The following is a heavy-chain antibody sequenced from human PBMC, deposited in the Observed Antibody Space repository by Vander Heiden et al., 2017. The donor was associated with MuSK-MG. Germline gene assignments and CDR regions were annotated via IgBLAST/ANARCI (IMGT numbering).Heavy chain of an antibody. Sequence: EVQLVESGGGLVQPGGSLRLSCAASGFNLSSYSMNWVRQAPGKGLEWVSYISSSSDTIYYAYSVKGRFTISRDKAKNSLYLNIQRLRAEDTAVYYCARRGGSWNFDYWGRGTLVTVSS. V-gene: IGHV3-48*01. J-gene: IGHJ4*02. CDR1: GFNLSSYS. CDR2: ISSSSDTI. D-gene: IGHD3-16*01. CDR3: ARRGGSWNFDY.